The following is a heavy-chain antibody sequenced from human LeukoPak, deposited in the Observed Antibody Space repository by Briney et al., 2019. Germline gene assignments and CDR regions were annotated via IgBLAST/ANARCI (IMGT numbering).Heavy chain of an antibody. CDR1: GYSFTSYW. J-gene: IGHJ4*02. Sequence: GESLKISCKGSGYSFTSYWIGWVRQMPGKGLEWMGIIYPGDSDTRYSPSFQGQVTISAGKSISTAYLQWSSLKASDTAMYYCARANYYDSSGYYIALDYWGQGTLVTVSS. CDR2: IYPGDSDT. V-gene: IGHV5-51*01. CDR3: ARANYYDSSGYYIALDY. D-gene: IGHD3-22*01.